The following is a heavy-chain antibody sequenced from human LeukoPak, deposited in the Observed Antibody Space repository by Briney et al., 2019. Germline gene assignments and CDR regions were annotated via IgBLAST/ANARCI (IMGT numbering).Heavy chain of an antibody. Sequence: SETLSLTCTVSGYSISSGYYWGWIRQPAGKGLEWIGRIYTSGSTNYNPSLKSRVTMSVDTSKNQFSLKLSSVTAADTAVYYCARDLQQWLSESQRNDYMDVWGKGTTVTVSS. J-gene: IGHJ6*03. D-gene: IGHD6-19*01. V-gene: IGHV4-4*07. CDR3: ARDLQQWLSESQRNDYMDV. CDR1: GYSISSGYY. CDR2: IYTSGST.